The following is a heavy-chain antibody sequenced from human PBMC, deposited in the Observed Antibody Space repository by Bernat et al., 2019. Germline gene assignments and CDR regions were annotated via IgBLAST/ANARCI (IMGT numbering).Heavy chain of an antibody. CDR1: GFTFSSYA. CDR3: AREYRIAAAAFDY. D-gene: IGHD6-13*01. Sequence: QVQLVESGGGVVQPGRSLRLSCAASGFTFSSYAMHWVRQAPGKGLEWVADISYDGSNKYYADSVKGRFTISRDNSKNTLYLQMNSLRAEDTAVYYCAREYRIAAAAFDYWGQGTLVTVSS. CDR2: ISYDGSNK. J-gene: IGHJ4*02. V-gene: IGHV3-30*01.